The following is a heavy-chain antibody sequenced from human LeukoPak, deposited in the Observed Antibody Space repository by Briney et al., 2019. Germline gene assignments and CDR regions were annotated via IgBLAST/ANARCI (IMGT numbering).Heavy chain of an antibody. Sequence: GGSLRLSCAVSGFTFSSSWMHWVRQAPGKGLVWVSRINSDGSSTIYADSVKGRFTISRDNAKNTLFLQMNSLRAEDTAVYYCARVYGGYGDYYFDYWGQGTLVTVSS. J-gene: IGHJ4*02. V-gene: IGHV3-74*01. CDR1: GFTFSSSW. CDR3: ARVYGGYGDYYFDY. CDR2: INSDGSST. D-gene: IGHD4-17*01.